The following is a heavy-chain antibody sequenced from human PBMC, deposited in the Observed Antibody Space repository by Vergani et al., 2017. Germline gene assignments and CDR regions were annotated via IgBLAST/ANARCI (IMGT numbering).Heavy chain of an antibody. Sequence: EVQLLESGGGLVQPGGSLRLSCAASGFTFSSYAMTWVRQAPGKGLEWVSTIGGGGGSTYYAEFVKGRFTISRDNSKNTLYLQMNSLRAEDTAIYYCARWYYYDSSGYSNAFDIWGQGTMVTVSS. CDR3: ARWYYYDSSGYSNAFDI. V-gene: IGHV3-23*01. CDR1: GFTFSSYA. D-gene: IGHD3-22*01. J-gene: IGHJ3*02. CDR2: IGGGGGST.